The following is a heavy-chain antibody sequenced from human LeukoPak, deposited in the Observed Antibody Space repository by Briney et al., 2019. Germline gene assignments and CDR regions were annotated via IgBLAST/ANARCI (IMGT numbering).Heavy chain of an antibody. CDR1: GGSISSSNSY. D-gene: IGHD3-3*01. CDR2: IYYSGST. J-gene: IGHJ4*02. CDR3: ARPYYDFWSGYYEPSYYFDY. Sequence: SETLSLTCTVSGGSISSSNSYWGWIRQPPGKGLEWIGSIYYSGSTYYNPSLKSRVTISVDTSKNQFSLKLSSVTAADTAVYYCARPYYDFWSGYYEPSYYFDYWGQGTLVTVSS. V-gene: IGHV4-39*07.